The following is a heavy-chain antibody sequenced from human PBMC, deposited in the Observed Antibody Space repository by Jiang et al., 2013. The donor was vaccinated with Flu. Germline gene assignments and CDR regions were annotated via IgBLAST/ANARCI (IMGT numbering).Heavy chain of an antibody. J-gene: IGHJ4*02. D-gene: IGHD6-19*01. Sequence: QLVESGGGLVQPGGSLRLSCAASGFTFSSYWMHWVRQAPGKGLVWVSRINSDGSSTSYADSVKGRFTISRDNAKNTLYLQMNSLRAEDTAVYYCARVAQWLVPWYFDYWGQGTLVTVSS. CDR3: ARVAQWLVPWYFDY. V-gene: IGHV3-74*01. CDR2: INSDGSST. CDR1: GFTFSSYW.